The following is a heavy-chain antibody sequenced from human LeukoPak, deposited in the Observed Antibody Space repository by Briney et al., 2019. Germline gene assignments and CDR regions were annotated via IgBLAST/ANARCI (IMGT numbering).Heavy chain of an antibody. CDR2: MNHNSGNT. Sequence: ASVKVSCKASGYTFTSYDFNWVRQATGQGLEWMGWMNHNSGNTGYAQKFQGRVTMTRNTSISTAYMELSSLRSEDTAVYYCARGQGQETFDWFPRWVYYYDMDVWGKGTTVTVSS. D-gene: IGHD3-9*01. J-gene: IGHJ6*03. V-gene: IGHV1-8*01. CDR3: ARGQGQETFDWFPRWVYYYDMDV. CDR1: GYTFTSYD.